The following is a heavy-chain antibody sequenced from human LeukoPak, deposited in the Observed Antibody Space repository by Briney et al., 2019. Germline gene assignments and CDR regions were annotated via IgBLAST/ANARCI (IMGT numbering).Heavy chain of an antibody. Sequence: GGSLRLSCTASGFTFSSYGMTWVRQAPGKGLEWVSFISGSGRSTYYVDSVKGRFTISRHNAKNSLYLQMNSLRAEDTAVYYCARDLLGYNYCYMDVWGKGTTVTVSS. CDR1: GFTFSSYG. V-gene: IGHV3-21*01. J-gene: IGHJ6*03. CDR3: ARDLLGYNYCYMDV. CDR2: ISGSGRST. D-gene: IGHD3-16*02.